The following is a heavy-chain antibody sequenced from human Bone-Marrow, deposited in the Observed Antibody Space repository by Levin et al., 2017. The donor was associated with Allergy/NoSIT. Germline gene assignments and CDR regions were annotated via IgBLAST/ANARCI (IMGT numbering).Heavy chain of an antibody. J-gene: IGHJ4*02. CDR1: GFIFRNDY. D-gene: IGHD3-22*01. V-gene: IGHV3-64*01. CDR3: ARENHDFSGYPFDS. Sequence: AGGSLRLSCAGSGFIFRNDYMHWVRQAPGKGLEYVSGIKTNGDSTYYANSVKGRFTISRDNSKNTLYLQMNSLRAEDTAVYYCARENHDFSGYPFDSWGQGTLVTVSS. CDR2: IKTNGDST.